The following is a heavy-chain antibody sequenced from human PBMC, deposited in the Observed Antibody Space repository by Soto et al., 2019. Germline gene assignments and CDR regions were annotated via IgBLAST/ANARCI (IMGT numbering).Heavy chain of an antibody. V-gene: IGHV3-23*01. Sequence: GESLKISCAASGFTFSSYAMSWVRQAPGKGLEWVSAISGSGGSTYYADSVKGRFTISRDNSKNTLYLQMNSLRAEDTAVYYCATPIGIVGATPRPDAFDIWGQGTMVTVSS. CDR2: ISGSGGST. D-gene: IGHD1-26*01. CDR1: GFTFSSYA. J-gene: IGHJ3*02. CDR3: ATPIGIVGATPRPDAFDI.